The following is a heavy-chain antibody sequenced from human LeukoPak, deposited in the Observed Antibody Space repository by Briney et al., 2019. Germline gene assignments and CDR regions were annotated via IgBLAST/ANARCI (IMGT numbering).Heavy chain of an antibody. CDR1: GFTSSDYY. V-gene: IGHV3-11*01. CDR2: ISSSGSTI. Sequence: RTGGSLRLSCAASGFTSSDYYMSWIRQAPGKGLEWVSYISSSGSTIYYADSVKGRFTISRDNAKNSLYLQMNSLRAEDTAVYYCAGTEYQLLPIWGQGTMVTVSS. J-gene: IGHJ3*02. D-gene: IGHD2-2*01. CDR3: AGTEYQLLPI.